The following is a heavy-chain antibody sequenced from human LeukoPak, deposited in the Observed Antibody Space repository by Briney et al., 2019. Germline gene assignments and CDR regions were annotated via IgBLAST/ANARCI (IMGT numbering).Heavy chain of an antibody. V-gene: IGHV3-7*01. CDR3: ARDLFEGPRDRGGYCSGGSCHYFDY. Sequence: PGGSLRLSCAASGFTFSSYWMSWVRQAPGKGLEWVANIKQDGSEKYYVDSVKGRFTISRDNAKNSLYLQMNGLRAEDTAVYYCARDLFEGPRDRGGYCSGGSCHYFDYWGQGTLVTVSS. CDR2: IKQDGSEK. D-gene: IGHD2-15*01. J-gene: IGHJ4*02. CDR1: GFTFSSYW.